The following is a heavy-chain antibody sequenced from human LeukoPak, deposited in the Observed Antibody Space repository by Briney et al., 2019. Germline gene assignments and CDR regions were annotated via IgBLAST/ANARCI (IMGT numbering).Heavy chain of an antibody. Sequence: ASVKASCKAPGYTFTSYDINWGRQATGQELEWMGWMNPNSGNTGYAQKFQGRVTMTRNTSISTAYMELSSLRSEDTAVYYCARGCNWFDPWGQGTLVTGSS. CDR1: GYTFTSYD. CDR2: MNPNSGNT. V-gene: IGHV1-8*01. CDR3: ARGCNWFDP. J-gene: IGHJ5*02.